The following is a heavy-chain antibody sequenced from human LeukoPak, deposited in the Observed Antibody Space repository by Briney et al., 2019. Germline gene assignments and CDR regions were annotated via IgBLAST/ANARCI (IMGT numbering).Heavy chain of an antibody. CDR1: GYTFTGYY. V-gene: IGHV1-2*02. CDR2: INPNSGGT. J-gene: IGHJ2*01. D-gene: IGHD4-17*01. CDR3: ARDGVGGVYGDYGYFDL. Sequence: GASVKVSCKASGYTFTGYYMHWVRQAPGQGLEWMGWINPNSGGTNYAQKFQGRVTMTRDTSISTAYMELSRLRSDDTDVYYGARDGVGGVYGDYGYFDLWGRGTLVTVSS.